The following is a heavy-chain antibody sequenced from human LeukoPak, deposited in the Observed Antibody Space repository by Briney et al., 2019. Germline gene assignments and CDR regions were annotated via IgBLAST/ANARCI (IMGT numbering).Heavy chain of an antibody. V-gene: IGHV4-30-4*08. Sequence: PSETLSLTCTVSGGSISSGDYYWSWIRQPPGKGLEWIGYIYYSGSTYYNPSLKSRVTISVDTSKNQFSLKLSSVTAADTAVYHCARDKGHYYDSSGLQGFDPWGQGTLVTVSS. J-gene: IGHJ5*02. CDR3: ARDKGHYYDSSGLQGFDP. CDR2: IYYSGST. D-gene: IGHD3-22*01. CDR1: GGSISSGDYY.